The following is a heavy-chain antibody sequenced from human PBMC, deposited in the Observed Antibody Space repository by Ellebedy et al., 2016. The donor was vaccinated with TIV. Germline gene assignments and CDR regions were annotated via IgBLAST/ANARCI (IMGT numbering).Heavy chain of an antibody. CDR1: GDSVSSNSAA. CDR2: TYYRSKWYN. D-gene: IGHD1-1*01. J-gene: IGHJ5*02. V-gene: IGHV6-1*01. CDR3: ARDQERRGRYDP. Sequence: SQTFSLTCAISGDSVSSNSAAWNWIRQSPSRGLEWLGRTYYRSKWYNDYAVSVECRITINPDTSKNQFSLKLSSVTAADTAVYYCARDQERRGRYDPWGQGTLVTVSS.